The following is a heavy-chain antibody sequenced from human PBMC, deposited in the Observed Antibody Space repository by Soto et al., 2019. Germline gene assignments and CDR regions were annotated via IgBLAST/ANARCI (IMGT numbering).Heavy chain of an antibody. CDR3: AKDPLKYSSSWYLEWWFDP. V-gene: IGHV3-23*01. J-gene: IGHJ5*02. D-gene: IGHD6-13*01. CDR2: ITGSGDTT. CDR1: GFPFSNYA. Sequence: PGGSLRLSCAASGFPFSNYAIRWVRQAPGKGLEWVSSITGSGDTTYYADSVKGRFTISRDNSKNTVYLQMNSLRVEDTAVYYCAKDPLKYSSSWYLEWWFDPWGQGTLVTVSS.